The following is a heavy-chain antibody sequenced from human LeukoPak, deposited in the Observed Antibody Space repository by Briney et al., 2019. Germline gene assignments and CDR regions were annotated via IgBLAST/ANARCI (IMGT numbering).Heavy chain of an antibody. Sequence: ASVKVSCKASGYTFTSYGISWVRQAPGQGLEWMGWISAYNGNTNYAQKLQGRVTMTTDTSTSTAYMELRSLRSDDTAVYYCARAEYYDILTGSLLDYWGQGTLVTVSS. J-gene: IGHJ4*02. CDR2: ISAYNGNT. D-gene: IGHD3-9*01. CDR1: GYTFTSYG. V-gene: IGHV1-18*01. CDR3: ARAEYYDILTGSLLDY.